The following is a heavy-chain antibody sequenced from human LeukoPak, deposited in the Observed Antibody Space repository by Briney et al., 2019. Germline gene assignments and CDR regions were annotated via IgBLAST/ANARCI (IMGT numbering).Heavy chain of an antibody. D-gene: IGHD3-22*01. CDR2: IKGDGST. CDR3: ARAPSEIGGYYPEYFRH. J-gene: IGHJ1*01. CDR1: GFTFSSYW. V-gene: IGHV3-74*01. Sequence: GGSLRLSCAASGFTFSSYWMHWVRQAPGKGLVWVSRIKGDGSTNYADSVKSRFTISRDNAKNTVSLQMNSLRAEDTGVYYCARAPSEIGGYYPEYFRHWGQGTLVTVSS.